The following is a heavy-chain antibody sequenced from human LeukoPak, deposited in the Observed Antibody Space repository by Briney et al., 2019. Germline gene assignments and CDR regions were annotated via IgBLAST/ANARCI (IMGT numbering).Heavy chain of an antibody. CDR1: GFTFSNYA. CDR3: AKGFLPTSSSSNYVSFDF. CDR2: IAFSGST. J-gene: IGHJ4*02. D-gene: IGHD6-13*01. Sequence: PRGSLRLSCAASGFTFSNYALTWVRQAPGKGPEWVSAIAFSGSTYYADSVKGRFTISRDDSKNTLYLQMNSLRAEDTAVYYCAKGFLPTSSSSNYVSFDFWGQGTLVTVSS. V-gene: IGHV3-23*01.